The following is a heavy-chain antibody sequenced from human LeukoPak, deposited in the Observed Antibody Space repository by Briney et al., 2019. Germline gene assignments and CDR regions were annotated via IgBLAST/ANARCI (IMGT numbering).Heavy chain of an antibody. J-gene: IGHJ4*02. CDR2: ISGSGGST. V-gene: IGHV3-23*01. Sequence: GGSLRLSCAASGVTFSSYAMSWVRQAPGKGLEWVSAISGSGGSTYYADSVKGRFTISRDNSKNTPYLQMNSMRAETTAVYYCANLRLLGFDSWGRGTLVSVSS. CDR3: ANLRLLGFDS. CDR1: GVTFSSYA. D-gene: IGHD2-21*02.